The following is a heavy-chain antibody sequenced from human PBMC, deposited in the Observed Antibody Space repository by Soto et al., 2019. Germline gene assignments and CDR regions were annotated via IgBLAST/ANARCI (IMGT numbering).Heavy chain of an antibody. CDR3: ARRHINLFFEASYYLDY. CDR1: GFTFSDYY. Sequence: GGSLRLSCAASGFTFSDYYMSWIRQAPGKGLEWVSYISSSGSTIYYADSVKGRFTISRDNAKNSLYLQMNSLRAEDTAVYYFARRHINLFFEASYYLDYWGQGTLVTVSS. V-gene: IGHV3-11*01. J-gene: IGHJ4*02. CDR2: ISSSGSTI. D-gene: IGHD2-21*01.